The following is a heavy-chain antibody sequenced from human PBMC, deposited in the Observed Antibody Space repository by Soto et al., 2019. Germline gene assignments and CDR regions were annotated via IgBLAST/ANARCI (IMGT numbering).Heavy chain of an antibody. CDR2: IYYSGST. V-gene: IGHV4-61*01. D-gene: IGHD1-26*01. J-gene: IGHJ5*02. CDR3: ARALGSYGGNSNNWFDP. Sequence: SETLSLTCTVSGDSVTSGNYYWSWIRQPPGKGLEWIGHIYYSGSTNYSPSLKSRVTISLDTPNNQFSLKLSSVTAADTAVYYCARALGSYGGNSNNWFDPWGQGTLVTVSS. CDR1: GDSVTSGNYY.